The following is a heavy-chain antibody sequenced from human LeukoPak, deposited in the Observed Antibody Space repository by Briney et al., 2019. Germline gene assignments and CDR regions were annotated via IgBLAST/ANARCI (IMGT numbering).Heavy chain of an antibody. CDR1: GFIFDDYA. D-gene: IGHD5-18*01. CDR2: ISWNSGSI. CDR3: AEDISDTAMVFDY. Sequence: GGSLRLSCAASGFIFDDYAMHWVRQAPGKGLEWVSGISWNSGSIGYADSVKGRFTISRDNTKNSLYLQMNSLRAEDTALYYCAEDISDTAMVFDYWGQGTLVTVSS. V-gene: IGHV3-9*01. J-gene: IGHJ4*02.